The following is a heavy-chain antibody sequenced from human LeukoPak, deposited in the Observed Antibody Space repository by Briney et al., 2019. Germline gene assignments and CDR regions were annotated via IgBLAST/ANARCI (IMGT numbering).Heavy chain of an antibody. D-gene: IGHD5-12*01. CDR3: ARGSGYDFTNYYYYGMDV. CDR2: ISYDGSNK. J-gene: IGHJ6*02. V-gene: IGHV3-30*04. CDR1: GFTFSSYA. Sequence: GGSLRLSCAASGFTFSSYAMHWVRQAPGKGLEWVAVISYDGSNKYYADSVKGRFTISRDNSKNTLYLQMNSLRAEDTAVYYCARGSGYDFTNYYYYGMDVWGQGTTVTVSS.